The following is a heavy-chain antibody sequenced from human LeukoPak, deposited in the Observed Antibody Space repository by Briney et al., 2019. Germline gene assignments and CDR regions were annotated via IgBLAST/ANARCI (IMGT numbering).Heavy chain of an antibody. J-gene: IGHJ5*02. CDR3: AKAANPYVTTVTTA. V-gene: IGHV3-23*01. D-gene: IGHD4-17*01. CDR1: GFTFSSYS. CDR2: ISGSGGST. Sequence: GGSLRLSCAASGFTFSSYSMNWVRQAPGKGLEWVSAISGSGGSTYYADSVKGRFTISRDNSKNTLYLQMNSLRAEDTAVYYCAKAANPYVTTVTTAWGQGTLVTVSS.